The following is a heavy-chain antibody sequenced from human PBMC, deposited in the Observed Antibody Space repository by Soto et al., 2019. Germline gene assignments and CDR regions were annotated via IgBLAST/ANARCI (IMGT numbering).Heavy chain of an antibody. CDR1: GFTFSDYY. CDR3: ASPYGSGSYYYYYMDV. D-gene: IGHD3-10*01. CDR2: ISSSGSTI. Sequence: GGSLRLSCAASGFTFSDYYMSWIRQAPGKGLEWVSYISSSGSTIYYAYSVKGRFTISRDNAKNSLYLQMNSLRAEDTAVYYCASPYGSGSYYYYYMDVWGKGTTVTVSS. J-gene: IGHJ6*03. V-gene: IGHV3-11*01.